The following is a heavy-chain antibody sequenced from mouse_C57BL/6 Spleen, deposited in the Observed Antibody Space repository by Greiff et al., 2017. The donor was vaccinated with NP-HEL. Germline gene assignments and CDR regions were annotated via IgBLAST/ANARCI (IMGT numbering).Heavy chain of an antibody. J-gene: IGHJ4*01. Sequence: EVKVVESGGGLVKPGGSLKLSCAASGFTFSDYGMHWVRQAPEKGLEWVAYISSGSSTIYYADTVKGRFTISRDNAKNTLFLQMTSLRSEDTAMYYCARERRVYAMDYWGQGTSVTVSS. D-gene: IGHD2-12*01. CDR3: ARERRVYAMDY. CDR2: ISSGSSTI. CDR1: GFTFSDYG. V-gene: IGHV5-17*01.